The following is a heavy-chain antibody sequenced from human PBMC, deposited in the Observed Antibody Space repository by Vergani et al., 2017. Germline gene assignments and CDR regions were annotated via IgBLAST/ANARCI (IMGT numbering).Heavy chain of an antibody. CDR2: MNPNSGNT. CDR3: ARGNTGRFGGGYSPNNWFDP. V-gene: IGHV1-8*01. J-gene: IGHJ5*02. D-gene: IGHD3-3*01. CDR1: GYTFISYD. Sequence: QVQLVQSGAEVKKPGASVKVSCKASGYTFISYDINWVRQATGQGLEWMGWMNPNSGNTGYAQKCQGRVTMTRNTSRSTAYMELSSLRSEDTAVYYCARGNTGRFGGGYSPNNWFDPWGQGTLVTVSS.